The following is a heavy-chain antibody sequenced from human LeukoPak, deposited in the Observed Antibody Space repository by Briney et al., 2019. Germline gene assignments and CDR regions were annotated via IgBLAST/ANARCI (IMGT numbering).Heavy chain of an antibody. CDR2: ISGSGGST. CDR1: GFTFSSYA. CDR3: AKGFRHIVVVVAATIDY. Sequence: GGSLRLSCAASGFTFSSYAMSWVRQAPGKGLEWVSAISGSGGSTYYADSVKGRFTISRDNSKNTLYLQMNSLRAEDTAVYYCAKGFRHIVVVVAATIDYWGQGTLVTVSS. J-gene: IGHJ4*02. V-gene: IGHV3-23*01. D-gene: IGHD2-15*01.